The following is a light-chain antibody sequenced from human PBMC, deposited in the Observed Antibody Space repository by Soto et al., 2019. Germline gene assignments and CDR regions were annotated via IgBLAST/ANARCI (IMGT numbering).Light chain of an antibody. Sequence: QSVLTQPPSASGTPGQRVTISYSGSSSNIGSNYVYWYQQLPGTAPKLLIYRNNQRPSGVPDRFSGSKSGTSASLAISGLRSGDEADYYCAAWDDSLSGVLFGGGTKLTVL. CDR2: RNN. V-gene: IGLV1-47*01. J-gene: IGLJ2*01. CDR3: AAWDDSLSGVL. CDR1: SSNIGSNY.